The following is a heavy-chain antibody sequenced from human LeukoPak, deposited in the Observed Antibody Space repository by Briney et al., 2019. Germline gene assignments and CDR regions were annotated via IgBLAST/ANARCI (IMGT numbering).Heavy chain of an antibody. CDR1: GGSISSGGYY. V-gene: IGHV4-31*03. CDR3: AKDRYSSGWFRGGAYDY. CDR2: IYYSGST. D-gene: IGHD6-19*01. J-gene: IGHJ4*02. Sequence: SETLSLTCTVSGGSISSGGYYWSWIRQHPGKGLEWIGYIYYSGSTYYNPSLKSRVTISVDTSKNQFSLKLSSVTAADTAVYYCAKDRYSSGWFRGGAYDYWGQGTLVTVSS.